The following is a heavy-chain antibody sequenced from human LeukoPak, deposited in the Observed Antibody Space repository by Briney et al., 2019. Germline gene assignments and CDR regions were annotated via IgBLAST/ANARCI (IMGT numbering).Heavy chain of an antibody. CDR3: ARQNPAAAGQGLDY. CDR2: IYYSGTT. J-gene: IGHJ4*02. Sequence: PSQTLSLTCTVSGGSISSGGYYWSWVRQPPGKGLEWIGYIYYSGTTSYSPSLKSRLTISVDTSKNQFSLKLTSATAADTAVYYCARQNPAAAGQGLDYWGQGTLVTVSS. V-gene: IGHV4-61*08. CDR1: GGSISSGGYY. D-gene: IGHD6-13*01.